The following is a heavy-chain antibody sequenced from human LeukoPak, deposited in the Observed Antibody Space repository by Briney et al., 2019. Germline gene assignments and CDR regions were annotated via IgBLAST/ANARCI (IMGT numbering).Heavy chain of an antibody. J-gene: IGHJ4*02. CDR2: IKSKTDGGTT. CDR1: GVTFSKAW. V-gene: IGHV3-15*01. CDR3: TTVLSGSYM. D-gene: IGHD1-26*01. Sequence: PGGSLRLSCAASGVTFSKAWGSWGCQAPGKGLEWVGRIKSKTDGGTTDYAAPVKGRFTISRDDSKTTLYLQMNSLKTEDTDLYYCTTVLSGSYMWGQGTLVTVSS.